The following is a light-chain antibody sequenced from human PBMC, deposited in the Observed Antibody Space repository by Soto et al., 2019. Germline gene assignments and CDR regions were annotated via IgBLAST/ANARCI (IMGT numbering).Light chain of an antibody. CDR3: QQSYSTPPAWT. Sequence: DIQMTQSPSSLSASVGDRVTITCRASQSISSYLNWYQQKPGKAPKLLIYAAFSLQSGVPSRFSGSGSGTDFTLTISSLQPEDFATDYCQQSYSTPPAWTFGQGTKVEIK. J-gene: IGKJ1*01. CDR1: QSISSY. V-gene: IGKV1-39*01. CDR2: AAF.